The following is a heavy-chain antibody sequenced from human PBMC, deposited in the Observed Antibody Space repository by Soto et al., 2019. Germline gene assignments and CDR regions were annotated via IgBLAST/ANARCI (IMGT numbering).Heavy chain of an antibody. CDR3: ANLFGSSSWYYYYYMDV. Sequence: GGSLRLSCAASGFTFSSYAMSWVRQAPGKGLEWVSAISGSGGSTYYAYSVKGRFTISRDNSKNTLYLQMNSLRAEDTAVYYCANLFGSSSWYYYYYMDVWGKGTTVTVSS. V-gene: IGHV3-23*01. CDR2: ISGSGGST. D-gene: IGHD6-13*01. CDR1: GFTFSSYA. J-gene: IGHJ6*03.